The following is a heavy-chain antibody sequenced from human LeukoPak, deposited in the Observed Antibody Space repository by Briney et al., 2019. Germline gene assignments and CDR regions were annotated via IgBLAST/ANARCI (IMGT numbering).Heavy chain of an antibody. V-gene: IGHV4-59*01. CDR1: GGSISPYF. CDR3: ARDDYRGVTNFDP. J-gene: IGHJ5*02. D-gene: IGHD3-10*01. Sequence: SESLSLTCTVSGGSISPYFWSWMRQTPGKGLEWIGYISYTGSTNYNPALKSRVTISVDTSKNQFSLQLTSVTAADTAVYYCARDDYRGVTNFDPWGQGTLVTVSS. CDR2: ISYTGST.